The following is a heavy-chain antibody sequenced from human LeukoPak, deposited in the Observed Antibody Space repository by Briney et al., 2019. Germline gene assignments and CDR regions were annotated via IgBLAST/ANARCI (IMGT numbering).Heavy chain of an antibody. V-gene: IGHV4/OR15-8*01. J-gene: IGHJ4*02. CDR2: IHHEGST. CDR1: GGSISSGTR. Sequence: PSETLSLTCGVSGGSISSGTRWSWVRQPPGKGLEWIGEIHHEGSTKYSPSLKSRVTISVDKSKNQFSLKLNSVTAADTAVYYCTAQGGWYIDYWGQGTLVTVSS. CDR3: TAQGGWYIDY. D-gene: IGHD6-19*01.